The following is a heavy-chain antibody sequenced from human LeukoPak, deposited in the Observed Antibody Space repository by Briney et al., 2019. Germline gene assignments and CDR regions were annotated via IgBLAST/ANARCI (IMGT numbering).Heavy chain of an antibody. V-gene: IGHV3-21*01. Sequence: PGGSLRLSCAASRYTFSDFSVNWVPQAPGKGLEWVSSISVRSNYRYYADSVRGRFTISRDDARASLFLQMNSLRAEDTAVYFCVRLRRNNDRSGYYYYYDYWGQGTLVTVSS. CDR2: ISVRSNYR. CDR1: RYTFSDFS. J-gene: IGHJ4*02. D-gene: IGHD3-22*01. CDR3: VRLRRNNDRSGYYYYYDY.